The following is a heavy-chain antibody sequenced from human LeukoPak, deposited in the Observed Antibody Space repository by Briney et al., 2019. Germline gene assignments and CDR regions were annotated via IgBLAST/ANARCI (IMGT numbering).Heavy chain of an antibody. CDR2: INAGNGNT. D-gene: IGHD6-13*01. Sequence: GASVKVSCKASGYTFTSYAMHWVRQAPGQRLEWMGWINAGNGNTKYSQKFQGRVTITRDTSASTAYMEQSSLRSEDTAVYYCARGGAAGTVSYYYYGMDVWGQGTTVAVSS. CDR3: ARGGAAGTVSYYYYGMDV. CDR1: GYTFTSYA. V-gene: IGHV1-3*01. J-gene: IGHJ6*02.